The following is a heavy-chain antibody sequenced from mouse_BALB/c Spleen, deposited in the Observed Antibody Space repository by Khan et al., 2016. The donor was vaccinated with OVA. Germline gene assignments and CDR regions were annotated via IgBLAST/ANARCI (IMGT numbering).Heavy chain of an antibody. CDR3: ARSGYGNPFAY. Sequence: QVQLQQPGAELVKPGTSVKISCKASGYTFTSYYMYWVKQRPGQGLEWIGGINPNNGDSNFNEKFKSKATLTVDKSSSTAYMQLGILTSEDSAVYYCARSGYGNPFAYCGQVTLVTVSA. V-gene: IGHV1S81*02. CDR1: GYTFTSYY. D-gene: IGHD2-1*01. CDR2: INPNNGDS. J-gene: IGHJ3*01.